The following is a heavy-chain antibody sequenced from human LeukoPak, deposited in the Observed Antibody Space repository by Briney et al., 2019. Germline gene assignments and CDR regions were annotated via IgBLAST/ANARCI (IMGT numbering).Heavy chain of an antibody. D-gene: IGHD4-17*01. J-gene: IGHJ6*03. CDR3: ARNYGDYYYYYYYMDV. CDR1: GGSISSSNW. CDR2: IYHSGST. Sequence: PSETLSLTCAVSGGSISSSNWWSWVRQPPGKGLEWIGEIYHSGSTNYNPSLKSRVTISVDKSKNQFSLKLSSVTAADTAVYYCARNYGDYYYYYYYMDVWGKGTTVTVSS. V-gene: IGHV4-4*02.